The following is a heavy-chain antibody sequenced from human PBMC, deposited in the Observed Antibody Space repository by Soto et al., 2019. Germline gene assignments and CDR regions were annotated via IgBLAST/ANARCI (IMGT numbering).Heavy chain of an antibody. CDR2: IYFTGST. J-gene: IGHJ5*02. V-gene: IGHV4-61*01. Sequence: XTLSLPCTVSGGSFSSGTYYWSWIRQPPGKGLEWICHIYFTGSTNYNPSLKSRVTMSLDTSRNKFSLKMSSFTAADTAVYYCTRGPPRVQWFDPWGLGTLVTVS. CDR3: TRGPPRVQWFDP. CDR1: GGSFSSGTYY.